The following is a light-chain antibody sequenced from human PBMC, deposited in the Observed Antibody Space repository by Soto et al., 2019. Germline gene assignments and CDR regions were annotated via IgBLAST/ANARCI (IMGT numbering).Light chain of an antibody. CDR1: ESVSSN. Sequence: ETVMTQSPATLSVSPGERATLSCRASESVSSNLAWYQQKPGQAPRLLIHGASTRAAAIPARVSGSGSGTEFTLTISSLQSEDFAVYYCQRYNNWPYTFGQGTKLEIK. J-gene: IGKJ2*01. CDR3: QRYNNWPYT. CDR2: GAS. V-gene: IGKV3-15*01.